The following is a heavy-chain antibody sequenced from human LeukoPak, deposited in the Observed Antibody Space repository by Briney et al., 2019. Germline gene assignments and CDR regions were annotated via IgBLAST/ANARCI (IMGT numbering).Heavy chain of an antibody. D-gene: IGHD2/OR15-2a*01. CDR1: GGSISSSTYY. J-gene: IGHJ6*02. CDR3: AKHLSIYYGMDV. Sequence: SETLSLTFSVSGGSISSSTYYWGWIRQPPGTGLEWIGSVEYSGITYYSPPLKSRVTISVDTSKNQFSLKLSSVTAADTAVYYCAKHLSIYYGMDVWGQGTTVTVSS. CDR2: VEYSGIT. V-gene: IGHV4-39*01.